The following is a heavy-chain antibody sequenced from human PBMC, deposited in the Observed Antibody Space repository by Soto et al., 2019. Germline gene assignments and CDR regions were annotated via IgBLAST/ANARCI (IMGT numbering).Heavy chain of an antibody. CDR3: ARDLRDYDFWSGYYGPLDY. CDR1: GYSISSGYY. V-gene: IGHV4-38-2*02. Sequence: PSETLSLTCAVSGYSISSGYYWGWIRQPPGKGLEWIGSIYHSGSTYYNPSLKSRVTISVDTSKNQFSLKLSSVTAADTAVYYCARDLRDYDFWSGYYGPLDYWGQGTLVTVSS. D-gene: IGHD3-3*01. CDR2: IYHSGST. J-gene: IGHJ4*02.